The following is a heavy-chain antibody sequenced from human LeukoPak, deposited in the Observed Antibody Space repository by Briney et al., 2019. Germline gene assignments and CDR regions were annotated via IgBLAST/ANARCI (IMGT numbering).Heavy chain of an antibody. CDR1: GYTFTSYA. V-gene: IGHV1-3*03. Sequence: ASVKVSCKASGYTFTSYAMHWVRQAPGQRLEWMGWINAGNGNTKYSQEFQGRVTITRDTSASTAYMELSSLRSEDMTVYYCARGGYCSGGSCYSHRNWFDPWGQGTLVTVSS. CDR3: ARGGYCSGGSCYSHRNWFDP. CDR2: INAGNGNT. D-gene: IGHD2-15*01. J-gene: IGHJ5*02.